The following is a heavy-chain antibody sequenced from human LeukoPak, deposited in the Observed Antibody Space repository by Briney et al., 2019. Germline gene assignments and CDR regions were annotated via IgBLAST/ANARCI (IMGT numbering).Heavy chain of an antibody. CDR2: IYVTGT. Sequence: PSETLSLTCTVSGGSIGTYYWSWIRQSPGKGLEWIGYIYVTGTRYNPYLQSRVTISVDRSRNQFFLKMSSMTAADTAVYYCARHIGGGIEDMDVWGKGTKVIVSS. V-gene: IGHV4-59*08. D-gene: IGHD3-16*02. CDR3: ARHIGGGIEDMDV. CDR1: GGSIGTYY. J-gene: IGHJ6*03.